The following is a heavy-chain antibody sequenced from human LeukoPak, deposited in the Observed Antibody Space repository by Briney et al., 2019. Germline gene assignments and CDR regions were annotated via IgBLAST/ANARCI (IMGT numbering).Heavy chain of an antibody. D-gene: IGHD6-19*01. Sequence: PGGSLKLSCVVSGFTVSTSHMNWVRQAPGKGPEWVSTIYNGDSTSYGDPVKGRFAISRDNSKSALYLDMNSLRPEDTAVYYCARASQWLAFDYWGQGTLVTVSS. CDR2: IYNGDST. CDR3: ARASQWLAFDY. J-gene: IGHJ4*02. V-gene: IGHV3-53*01. CDR1: GFTVSTSH.